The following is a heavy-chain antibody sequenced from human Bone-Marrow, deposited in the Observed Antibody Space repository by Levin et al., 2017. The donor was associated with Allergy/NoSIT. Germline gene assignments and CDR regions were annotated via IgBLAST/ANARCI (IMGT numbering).Heavy chain of an antibody. J-gene: IGHJ6*03. D-gene: IGHD3-10*01. Sequence: SQTLSLTCAVYGGSFSGSYWSWIRQPPGKGLEWIGEINHGGRTNYNPSLESRAAISQDTSKKQFSLRLTSVTAADTAVYYCARMGKGVIITFYYYYMDVWGKGTTVTVSS. V-gene: IGHV4-34*01. CDR1: GGSFSGSY. CDR3: ARMGKGVIITFYYYYMDV. CDR2: INHGGRT.